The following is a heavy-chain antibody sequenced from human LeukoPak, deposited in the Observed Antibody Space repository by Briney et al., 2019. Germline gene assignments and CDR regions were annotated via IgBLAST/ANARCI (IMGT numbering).Heavy chain of an antibody. J-gene: IGHJ4*02. CDR3: ARGERRRGSAAGFLPY. Sequence: KPSEPLSLTCAVYGGSFSGYYWSWIRQPPGKGLEWIGEINHSGSTNYNPSLKSRVTISVDTSKNQFSLKLSSVTAADTAVYYCARGERRRGSAAGFLPYWGQGTLVTVSS. CDR2: INHSGST. V-gene: IGHV4-34*01. D-gene: IGHD6-13*01. CDR1: GGSFSGYY.